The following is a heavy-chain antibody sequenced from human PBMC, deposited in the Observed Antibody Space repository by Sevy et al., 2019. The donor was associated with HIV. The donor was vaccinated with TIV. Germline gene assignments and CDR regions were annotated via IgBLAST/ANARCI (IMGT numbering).Heavy chain of an antibody. Sequence: SETLSLTCAVYGGSFSGYYWSWIRQPPGKGLEWIGEINHSGSTNYNPSLKSRVTTSVDTSKNQFSLKLSSVTAADTAIYYCARGGPNQHQLDYFDYWGQGTLVTVSS. CDR2: INHSGST. D-gene: IGHD2-2*01. J-gene: IGHJ4*02. CDR3: ARGGPNQHQLDYFDY. V-gene: IGHV4-34*01. CDR1: GGSFSGYY.